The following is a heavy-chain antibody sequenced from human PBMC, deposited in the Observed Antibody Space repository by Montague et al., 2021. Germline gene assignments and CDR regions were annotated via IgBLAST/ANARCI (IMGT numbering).Heavy chain of an antibody. V-gene: IGHV5-51*01. CDR3: ARGRGAGNNWAWVFDY. D-gene: IGHD5-24*01. Sequence: QSGAEVKKPGESLKISCKGSGYSFTRYWIGWVRQMPGKGLEWMGIIYPGDSDTRYSPSFQGQVTISADKSISTAYLQWSSLKDSDTAMYYCARGRGAGNNWAWVFDYWGQGTLVTVSS. J-gene: IGHJ4*02. CDR1: GYSFTRYW. CDR2: IYPGDSDT.